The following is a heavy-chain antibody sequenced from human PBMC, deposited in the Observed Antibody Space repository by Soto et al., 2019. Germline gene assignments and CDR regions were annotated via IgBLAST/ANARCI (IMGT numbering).Heavy chain of an antibody. CDR3: ARHRWYGNWFDP. Sequence: QLQLQESGPGLVKPSETLSLTCTVSGGSISSSSYYWGWIRQPPGKGLEWIGSIYYSGSTYYNPSLKSRVTISVDTSKNQFSLKLSSVTAADTAVYYCARHRWYGNWFDPWGQGTLVTVSS. CDR1: GGSISSSSYY. CDR2: IYYSGST. J-gene: IGHJ5*02. V-gene: IGHV4-39*01. D-gene: IGHD6-13*01.